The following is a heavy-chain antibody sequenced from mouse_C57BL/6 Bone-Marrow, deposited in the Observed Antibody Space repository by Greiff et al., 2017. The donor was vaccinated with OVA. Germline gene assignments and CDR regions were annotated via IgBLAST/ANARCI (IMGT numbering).Heavy chain of an antibody. CDR3: VRHTETVVFDY. V-gene: IGHV10-1*01. D-gene: IGHD1-1*01. J-gene: IGHJ2*01. Sequence: EVQRVESGGGLVQPKGSLKLSCAASGFSFNTYAMNWVRQAPGKGLEWVARIRSKSNNYATYYADSVKDRFTISRDDSESMLYLQMNNLKTEDTAMYYCVRHTETVVFDYWGQGTTLTVSS. CDR1: GFSFNTYA. CDR2: IRSKSNNYAT.